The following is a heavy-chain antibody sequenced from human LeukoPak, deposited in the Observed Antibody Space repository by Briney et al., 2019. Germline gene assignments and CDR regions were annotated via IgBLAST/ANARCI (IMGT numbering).Heavy chain of an antibody. CDR3: AKDGYDILTGYYLDYYYYMDV. CDR1: GFTFSSYG. Sequence: GGSLRLSCVASGFTFSSYGMHWVRQAPGKGLEWVAFIRYDGSNKYYADSVKGRFTISRDNSKNTLYLQMNSLRAEDTAVYYCAKDGYDILTGYYLDYYYYMDVWGKGTTVTVSS. V-gene: IGHV3-30*02. D-gene: IGHD3-9*01. CDR2: IRYDGSNK. J-gene: IGHJ6*03.